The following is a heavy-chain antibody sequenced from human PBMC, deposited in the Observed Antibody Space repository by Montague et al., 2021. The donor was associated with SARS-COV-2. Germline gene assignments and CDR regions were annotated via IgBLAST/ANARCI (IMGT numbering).Heavy chain of an antibody. V-gene: IGHV4-59*01. Sequence: SETLSLTCTVSGGSISSYYWSWIRQPPGKGLEWIGYIYYSGSTNYNPSLKSRVTISVDTSKNQFSLKLSSVTAADTAVYYCARGSHCYDSSGYYFDYWDQGTLVTVSS. CDR1: GGSISSYY. J-gene: IGHJ4*02. CDR3: ARGSHCYDSSGYYFDY. D-gene: IGHD3-22*01. CDR2: IYYSGST.